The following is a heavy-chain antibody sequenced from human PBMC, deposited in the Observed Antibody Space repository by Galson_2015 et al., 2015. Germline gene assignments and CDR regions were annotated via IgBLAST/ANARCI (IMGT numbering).Heavy chain of an antibody. V-gene: IGHV3-66*01. J-gene: IGHJ2*01. D-gene: IGHD3-10*01. CDR3: ARDIGYWYFDL. Sequence: SLRLSCAASGFTVSSNYMSWVRQAPGKGLEWVSVIYSGGSTYYADSVKGRFTISRDNSKNTLYLQMNSLRADDTAVYYCARDIGYWYFDLWGRGTLVTVSS. CDR1: GFTVSSNY. CDR2: IYSGGST.